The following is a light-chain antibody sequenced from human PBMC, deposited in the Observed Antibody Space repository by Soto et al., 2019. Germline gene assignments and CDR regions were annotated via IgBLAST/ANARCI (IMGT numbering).Light chain of an antibody. V-gene: IGKV1-33*01. CDR1: QDISNY. Sequence: DIQMTQSPSSLSASVGDRVTITCQASQDISNYLNWYQQKPGKAPKLLIYDASNLETGVPSRFSGSRSGTDFTFTISSLQPEDIATYYCQQYDNLPPCTFGPGTKVDIK. J-gene: IGKJ3*01. CDR2: DAS. CDR3: QQYDNLPPCT.